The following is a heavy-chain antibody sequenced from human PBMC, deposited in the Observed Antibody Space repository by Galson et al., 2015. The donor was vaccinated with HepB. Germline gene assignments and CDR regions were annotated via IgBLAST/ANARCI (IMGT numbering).Heavy chain of an antibody. Sequence: CAISGDSVSSNSAAWTWIRQSPSRGLEWLGRTYYRSKWYNDYAPSVEGRITINPDTSKNQFSLQVKSVTPEDTAEYYCARGVGATTPWATKIDYWGQGTLVTVSS. CDR1: GDSVSSNSAA. CDR3: ARGVGATTPWATKIDY. J-gene: IGHJ4*02. V-gene: IGHV6-1*01. D-gene: IGHD1-26*01. CDR2: TYYRSKWYN.